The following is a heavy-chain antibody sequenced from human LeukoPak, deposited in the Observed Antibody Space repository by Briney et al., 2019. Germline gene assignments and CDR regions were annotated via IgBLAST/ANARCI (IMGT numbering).Heavy chain of an antibody. CDR1: GGSFSGYY. Sequence: KPSETLSLTCAVYGGSFSGYYWSWIRQPPGKGLEWIGEINHSGSTNYNPSLKSRVTISVDASKNQFSLKLSSVTAADTAVYYCARGYARAYFDYWAREPWSPSPQ. J-gene: IGHJ4*02. CDR2: INHSGST. D-gene: IGHD2-2*01. CDR3: ARGYARAYFDY. V-gene: IGHV4-34*01.